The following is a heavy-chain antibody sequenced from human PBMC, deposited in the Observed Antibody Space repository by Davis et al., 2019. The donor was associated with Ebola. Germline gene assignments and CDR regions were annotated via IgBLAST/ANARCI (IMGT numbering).Heavy chain of an antibody. Sequence: GESLKISCAASGFTFSSYSMNWVRQAPGKGLEWVSYISSSSSTIYYADSVKGRFTISRDNSKNTLYLQMNSLGPEDTAVYYCARDGYSSGWYNYGGFDYWGQGTLVTVSS. V-gene: IGHV3-48*01. CDR3: ARDGYSSGWYNYGGFDY. J-gene: IGHJ4*02. D-gene: IGHD6-19*01. CDR2: ISSSSSTI. CDR1: GFTFSSYS.